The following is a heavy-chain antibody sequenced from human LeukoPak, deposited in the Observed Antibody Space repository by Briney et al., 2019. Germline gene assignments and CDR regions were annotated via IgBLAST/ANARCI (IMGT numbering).Heavy chain of an antibody. CDR2: ISGNGGNT. D-gene: IGHD3-22*01. V-gene: IGHV3-23*01. CDR1: GFTFTNYA. J-gene: IGHJ4*02. CDR3: VGDGDIVVVITFDY. Sequence: PGGSLRLSCAASGFTFTNYAMSWVRQAPGKGLEWVSAISGNGGNTYYADSVEGRFTISRDNSKNTLYLQMDRLRVEDSAVYYCVGDGDIVVVITFDYWGQGTLVTVSS.